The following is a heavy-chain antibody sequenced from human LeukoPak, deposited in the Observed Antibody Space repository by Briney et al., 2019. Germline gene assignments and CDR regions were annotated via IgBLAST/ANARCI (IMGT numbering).Heavy chain of an antibody. CDR3: ARDFCTGGSCPIDY. D-gene: IGHD2-15*01. J-gene: IGHJ4*02. Sequence: GGSLRLSCAASGFTFSSYAMRWVRRAPGKGLEWLAVTSYDGSNKFYADSVKGRFTISRDNSKDTLYLQMNSLRPEDSAVYYCARDFCTGGSCPIDYWGQGTLVTVSS. V-gene: IGHV3-30*01. CDR1: GFTFSSYA. CDR2: TSYDGSNK.